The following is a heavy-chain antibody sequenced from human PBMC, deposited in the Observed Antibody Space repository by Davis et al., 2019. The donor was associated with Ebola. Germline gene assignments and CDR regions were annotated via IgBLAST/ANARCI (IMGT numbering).Heavy chain of an antibody. CDR3: ATETSVGYCYGGRCSH. Sequence: ASVKVSCKASGYTFTNYDVHWVRQGPGQGLEWIGWMNPNSGNTGYGQKFQGRVSMTEDTSTDTAYMELRSLRSEDTAVYYCATETSVGYCYGGRCSHWGQGTLVTVSS. V-gene: IGHV1-8*01. CDR2: MNPNSGNT. D-gene: IGHD2-15*01. J-gene: IGHJ4*02. CDR1: GYTFTNYD.